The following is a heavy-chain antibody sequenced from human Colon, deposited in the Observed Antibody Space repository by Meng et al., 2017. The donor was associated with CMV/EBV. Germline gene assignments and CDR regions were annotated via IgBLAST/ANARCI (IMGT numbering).Heavy chain of an antibody. CDR1: GGSVNSGSYY. CDR2: ISYSGNT. CDR3: ARETSGWSTGIDY. J-gene: IGHJ4*02. D-gene: IGHD6-19*01. V-gene: IGHV4-61*01. Sequence: SETLSLTCNVSGGSVNSGSYYWTWIRQPPGKGLEWIGYISYSGNTNYNPSLKSRLTIEVDTSRNQFSLKLTSMSAADTAMYYCARETSGWSTGIDYWGQGTLVTV.